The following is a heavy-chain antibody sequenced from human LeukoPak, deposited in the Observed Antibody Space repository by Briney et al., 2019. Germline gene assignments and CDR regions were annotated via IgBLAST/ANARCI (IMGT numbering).Heavy chain of an antibody. D-gene: IGHD5-12*01. Sequence: GGSLRLSCAASGFTVSSSYMSWVRQAPGKGLEWVSGISGSGGRTYNADSVKGRFTISRDNSKNTLYLQMNSLRAEDTAVYYCAKGLSGYSGYDSDYWGQGTLVTVSS. CDR3: AKGLSGYSGYDSDY. J-gene: IGHJ4*02. V-gene: IGHV3-23*01. CDR2: ISGSGGRT. CDR1: GFTVSSSY.